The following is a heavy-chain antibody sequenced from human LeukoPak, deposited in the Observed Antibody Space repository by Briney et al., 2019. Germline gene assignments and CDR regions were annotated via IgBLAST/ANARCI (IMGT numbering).Heavy chain of an antibody. J-gene: IGHJ4*02. D-gene: IGHD2-2*01. CDR3: VSFYETY. CDR1: GNYW. Sequence: GGSLRLSCAASGNYWMHWVRQAPGKGLVWVSHINSDGSWTSYADSEKGRFTISKDNAKNTVYLQMNNLRAEDTAVYYCVSFYETYWGRGTLVTVSS. CDR2: INSDGSWT. V-gene: IGHV3-74*01.